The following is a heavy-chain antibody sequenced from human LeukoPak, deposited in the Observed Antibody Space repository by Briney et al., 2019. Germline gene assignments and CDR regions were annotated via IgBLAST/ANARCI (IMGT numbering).Heavy chain of an antibody. J-gene: IGHJ6*03. CDR1: GFTFSSYW. V-gene: IGHV3-74*01. Sequence: GGSLRLSCAASGFTFSSYWMHWVRQAPGKGLVWVSRIKTDGSNTYYAHSVKGRFTISRDNAKNTLYMQMSSLRAEDTAVYYCARNQHRDYYYMDVWGKGTTVTISS. CDR2: IKTDGSNT. D-gene: IGHD1-14*01. CDR3: ARNQHRDYYYMDV.